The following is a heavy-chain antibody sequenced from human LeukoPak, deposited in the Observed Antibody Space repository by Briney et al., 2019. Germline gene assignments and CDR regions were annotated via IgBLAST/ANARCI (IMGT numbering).Heavy chain of an antibody. D-gene: IGHD1-26*01. CDR1: GYSISSGYY. CDR2: IYYSGST. CDR3: ARGEDYFDY. J-gene: IGHJ4*02. V-gene: IGHV4-38-2*02. Sequence: SETLSLTCTVSGYSISSGYYWGWIRQPPGKGLEWIGYIYYSGSTNYNPSLKGRVTISVDTSKNQFSLKLSSVTAADTAVYYCARGEDYFDYWGQGTLVTVSS.